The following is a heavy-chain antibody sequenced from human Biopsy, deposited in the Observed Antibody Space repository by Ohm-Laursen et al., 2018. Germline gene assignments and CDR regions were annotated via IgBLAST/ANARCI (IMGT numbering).Heavy chain of an antibody. D-gene: IGHD5/OR15-5a*01. CDR2: ISYDQIIK. CDR3: AKDLSVYYYYGIDV. CDR1: GFTFRTYG. Sequence: SLRLSCAAPGFTFRTYGMHWVRLAPGKGLEWVAVISYDQIIKHYADSVRGRFTISRDNSKNTLYLQVNSLRAEDTAVYYCAKDLSVYYYYGIDVWGQGTTVTVSS. V-gene: IGHV3-30*18. J-gene: IGHJ6*02.